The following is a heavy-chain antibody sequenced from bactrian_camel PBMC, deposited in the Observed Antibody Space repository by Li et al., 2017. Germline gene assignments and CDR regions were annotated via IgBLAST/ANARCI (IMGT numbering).Heavy chain of an antibody. J-gene: IGHJ4*01. CDR1: GRTIGTYSRYC. CDR3: AAETSTFLSAQIATSTGAEFKY. V-gene: IGHV3S53*01. Sequence: HVQLVESGGGSVQAGGSLRLSCAVSGRTIGTYSRYCMAWFRQAPGKEREGVAVIDSDGTTRYIDSVRGRFTVSKDDAKNIFYLRMANLKPEDTAMYYCAAETSTFLSAQIATSTGAEFKYWGRGTQVTVS. D-gene: IGHD4*01. CDR2: IDSDGTT.